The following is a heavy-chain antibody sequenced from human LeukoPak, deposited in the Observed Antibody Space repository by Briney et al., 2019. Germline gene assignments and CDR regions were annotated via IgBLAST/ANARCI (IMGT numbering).Heavy chain of an antibody. V-gene: IGHV3-23*01. D-gene: IGHD3-22*01. CDR3: ARGGGDYYDSSGYPYYFDY. J-gene: IGHJ4*02. CDR2: IVDTGDST. Sequence: PGGSLRLSCAASGFTFSSYAMSWVRQAPGKGLEWVSTIVDTGDSTFYADSVRGRFTISRDNSKNTLYLQMNSLRAEDTAVYYCARGGGDYYDSSGYPYYFDYWGQGTLVTVSS. CDR1: GFTFSSYA.